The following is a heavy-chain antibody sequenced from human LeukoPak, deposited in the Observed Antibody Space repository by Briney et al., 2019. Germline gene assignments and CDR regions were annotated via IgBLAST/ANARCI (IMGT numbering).Heavy chain of an antibody. CDR2: IYYSGST. CDR1: GGSISSYY. D-gene: IGHD4-17*01. J-gene: IGHJ2*01. Sequence: PSETLSLTCTVSGGSISSYYWSWLRQPPGKGLEWIGYIYYSGSTNYNPSLKSRVTISVDTSKNLFSLKLSSVTAADTAVYYCARVALPVTTTPFYWYFDLWGRGTLVTVSS. CDR3: ARVALPVTTTPFYWYFDL. V-gene: IGHV4-59*01.